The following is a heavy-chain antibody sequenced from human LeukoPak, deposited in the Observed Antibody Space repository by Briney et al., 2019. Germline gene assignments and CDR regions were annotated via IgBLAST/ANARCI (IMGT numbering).Heavy chain of an antibody. V-gene: IGHV3-30*03. D-gene: IGHD6-13*01. Sequence: GGSLRLSCAASGFTFSNYGIHWVRQAPGKGLEWVAVMSYDGSDHFYADSVKGRFTISRDNSKNTLYLQMNSLRAEDTAVYYCARPQYSSRSKRGILFDYWGQGTLVTVSS. CDR3: ARPQYSSRSKRGILFDY. CDR1: GFTFSNYG. CDR2: MSYDGSDH. J-gene: IGHJ4*02.